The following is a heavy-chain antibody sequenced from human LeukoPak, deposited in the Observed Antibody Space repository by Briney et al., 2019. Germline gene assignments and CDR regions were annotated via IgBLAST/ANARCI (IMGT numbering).Heavy chain of an antibody. D-gene: IGHD3-3*01. CDR3: ARSHLYYDFWSGYYPYFDY. J-gene: IGHJ4*02. CDR2: ISSSGSYI. V-gene: IGHV3-21*05. CDR1: GFTFSSYE. Sequence: GGSLRLSCAASGFTFSSYEINWVLQAPGKGLEWLSYISSSGSYIYYADSVKGRFTISRDNAKNSLYLQMNSLRAEDTAVYYCARSHLYYDFWSGYYPYFDYWGQGTLVTVSS.